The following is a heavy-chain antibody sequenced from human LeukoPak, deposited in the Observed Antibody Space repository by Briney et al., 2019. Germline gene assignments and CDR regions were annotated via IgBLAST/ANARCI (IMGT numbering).Heavy chain of an antibody. V-gene: IGHV3-23*01. CDR1: GFTFSSYA. CDR3: AKVASAYYDSSGYNDY. J-gene: IGHJ4*02. Sequence: GGSLRLSCAASGFTFSSYAMSWVRQAPGKGLEWVSAISGSGGSTYYADSVKGRFTISRDNSKNTLYLQVNSLRAEDTAVYYCAKVASAYYDSSGYNDYWGQGTLVTVSS. CDR2: ISGSGGST. D-gene: IGHD3-22*01.